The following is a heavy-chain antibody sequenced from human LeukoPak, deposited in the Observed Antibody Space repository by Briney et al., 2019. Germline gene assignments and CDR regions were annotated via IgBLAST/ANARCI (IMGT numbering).Heavy chain of an antibody. V-gene: IGHV3-74*01. CDR2: VNSDGSST. Sequence: GGSLGLSCAASGFTFSDYWMYWVRQAPGKGLVWVSRVNSDGSSTSSADSVKGRFTISRDNAKNTLYLQMNSLRAEDTAVYYCARYSGSYQQFDYWGQGTLVTVSS. D-gene: IGHD1-26*01. CDR3: ARYSGSYQQFDY. CDR1: GFTFSDYW. J-gene: IGHJ4*02.